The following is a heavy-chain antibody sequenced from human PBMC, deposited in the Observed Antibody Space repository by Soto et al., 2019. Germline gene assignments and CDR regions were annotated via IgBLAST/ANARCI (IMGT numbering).Heavy chain of an antibody. D-gene: IGHD3-16*02. CDR3: ARIRGLGEVSPYFDD. V-gene: IGHV4-59*01. Sequence: PSETLSLTCTVSGGSISSYYWSWIRQSPGKGLEWIGYIHYSGSTKSNPSLKSRVTISVDTSRNQFSLKLTSVTAADTAVYSCARIRGLGEVSPYFDDWGQGALVTVSS. J-gene: IGHJ4*02. CDR1: GGSISSYY. CDR2: IHYSGST.